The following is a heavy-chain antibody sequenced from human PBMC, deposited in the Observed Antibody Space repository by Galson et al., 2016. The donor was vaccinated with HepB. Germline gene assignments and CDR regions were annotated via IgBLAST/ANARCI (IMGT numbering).Heavy chain of an antibody. D-gene: IGHD1-1*01. J-gene: IGHJ3*02. CDR2: ISTDGSIT. Sequence: SLRLSCAASGFTFSSYWIYWVRQAPGKGLVWVSRISTDGSITTYADSVRGRFTISRDNAWNTVSLQVNRLRAEDTAVYYCTRAHVNCVASKVDSFDIWGQGTMVTVSS. CDR3: TRAHVNCVASKVDSFDI. CDR1: GFTFSSYW. V-gene: IGHV3-74*01.